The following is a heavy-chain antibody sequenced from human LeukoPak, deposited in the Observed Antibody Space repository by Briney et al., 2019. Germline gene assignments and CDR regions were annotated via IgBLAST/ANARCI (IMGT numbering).Heavy chain of an antibody. CDR1: GYTFTSYG. CDR3: ARDSSFSGSPIFSCFDP. V-gene: IGHV1-18*01. Sequence: ASVTVSCTSSGYTFTSYGISWVRQAPGQGLEWMGWISAYNGGTDYAQKFQGRVTMTRDTSITTAYMELSGLRSDDTAPYYCARDSSFSGSPIFSCFDPWGQGTLVTVSS. J-gene: IGHJ5*02. CDR2: ISAYNGGT. D-gene: IGHD3-10*01.